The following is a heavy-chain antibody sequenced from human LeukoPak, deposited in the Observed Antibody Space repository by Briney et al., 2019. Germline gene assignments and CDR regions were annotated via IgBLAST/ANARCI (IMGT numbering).Heavy chain of an antibody. V-gene: IGHV3-23*01. J-gene: IGHJ4*02. CDR1: GFTFTSYA. CDR3: AKDQGYTYGYPEDY. CDR2: ISGNGGST. Sequence: GGSLRLSCAASGFTFTSYAMSWVRQAPGKGLEWVSAISGNGGSTYSADSVKGRFTISRDNSKSTLYLQMNSLRAEDTAVYHCAKDQGYTYGYPEDYWGQGTLVTVSS. D-gene: IGHD5-18*01.